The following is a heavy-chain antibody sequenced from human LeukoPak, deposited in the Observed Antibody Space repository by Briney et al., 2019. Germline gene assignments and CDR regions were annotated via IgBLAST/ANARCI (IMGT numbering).Heavy chain of an antibody. CDR3: VREARGYHYTYFDY. CDR1: GFTLGSHD. D-gene: IGHD5-18*01. CDR2: VSSGFHA. Sequence: GGSLRLSCTASGFTLGSHDMHWVRQIPGQGLEWVAAVSSGFHAFFAGSVQGRFTVSREDARNSLYLQMNSLRAGDTAVYYCVREARGYHYTYFDYWGQGTLVTVSS. J-gene: IGHJ4*02. V-gene: IGHV3-13*01.